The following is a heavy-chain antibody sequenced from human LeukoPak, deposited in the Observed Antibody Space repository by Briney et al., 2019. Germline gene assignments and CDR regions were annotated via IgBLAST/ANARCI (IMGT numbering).Heavy chain of an antibody. CDR1: GFTFGRYT. Sequence: GGSLRLSCAASGFTFGRYTMSWVHQAPGKGLEWVSSISGSSGSTYYADSVKGRFTIYRDNSKNTLYLQMNRLRAEDTAVYYCAKSKISAAGRWFDPWGHGTLVTVSS. D-gene: IGHD6-13*01. CDR3: AKSKISAAGRWFDP. V-gene: IGHV3-23*01. J-gene: IGHJ5*02. CDR2: ISGSSGST.